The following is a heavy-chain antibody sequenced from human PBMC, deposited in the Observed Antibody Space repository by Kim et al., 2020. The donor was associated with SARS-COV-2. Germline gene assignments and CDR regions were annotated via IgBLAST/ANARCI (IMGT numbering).Heavy chain of an antibody. J-gene: IGHJ4*02. D-gene: IGHD3-22*01. CDR3: ARLPHDSSGYVDC. V-gene: IGHV4-39*01. Sequence: SETLSLTCTVSGDSISSSFNYWGWIRRPPGKGLEWIGSVYHSGTTYDSPSLKSRVTVSVDTSKNEFSLKVTSVTAADTAVYFCARLPHDSSGYVDCWGQGILVTVSS. CDR2: VYHSGTT. CDR1: GDSISSSFNY.